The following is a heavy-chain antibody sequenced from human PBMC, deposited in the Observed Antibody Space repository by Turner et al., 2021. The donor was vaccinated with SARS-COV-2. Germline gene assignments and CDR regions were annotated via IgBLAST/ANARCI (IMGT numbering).Heavy chain of an antibody. CDR1: GYTFTSFW. CDR2: IYPGDSDT. J-gene: IGHJ4*02. CDR3: ARGFLNFDI. V-gene: IGHV5-51*03. Sequence: EVRLVQSGAKVREPGESLQISCKGSGYTFTSFWIGWVRQVPGKGLEWLGIIYPGDSDTQYNPSFEGQVTISADKSLNTAYLQWSSLEASDTAMYYCARGFLNFDIWGQGTLVSVS.